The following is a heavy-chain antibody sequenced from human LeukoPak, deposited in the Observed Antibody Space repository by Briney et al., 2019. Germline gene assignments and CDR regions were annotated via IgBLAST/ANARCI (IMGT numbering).Heavy chain of an antibody. D-gene: IGHD2-15*01. CDR3: AKDRVVVVDATTGDY. CDR1: VLTFSIYA. Sequence: GRCMSLSCAASVLTFSIYAMRCVRHPPGRGLEWVSAFRCSGGSTYYADSVKGRFTISRDNSKITLYLQMNSLRDEDTAVYYCAKDRVVVVDATTGDYWGQGTLVTVSS. J-gene: IGHJ4*02. V-gene: IGHV3-23*01. CDR2: FRCSGGST.